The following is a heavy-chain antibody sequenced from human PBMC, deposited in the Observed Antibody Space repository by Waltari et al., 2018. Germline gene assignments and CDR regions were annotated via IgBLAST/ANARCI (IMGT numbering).Heavy chain of an antibody. J-gene: IGHJ4*02. CDR1: GFAFSSYW. V-gene: IGHV3-74*03. Sequence: EVQLVESGGDLVQPGGSLRLSCAASGFAFSSYWMQWVRQVPGKGLVGVSLMTRDGGTTEYADSVKGRFTISRDNAKNSLYLQMNSLRVEDTAVYYCLGGAGWLTDYWGQGTLVTVSS. CDR3: LGGAGWLTDY. D-gene: IGHD2-15*01. CDR2: MTRDGGTT.